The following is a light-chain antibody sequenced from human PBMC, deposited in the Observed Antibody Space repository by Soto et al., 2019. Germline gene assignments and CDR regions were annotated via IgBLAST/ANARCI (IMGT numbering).Light chain of an antibody. J-gene: IGKJ4*01. CDR1: QSISRC. CDR2: KAS. Sequence: DIQMTQYPSTLSASVGDRVTITCRASQSISRCLAWYQQKPGEAPKYLIYKASSLESGVPSRFSGSGSGTEFTLTISSLQPDDIAIYYCQQYNTYPLTFGGGTKVDIK. CDR3: QQYNTYPLT. V-gene: IGKV1-5*03.